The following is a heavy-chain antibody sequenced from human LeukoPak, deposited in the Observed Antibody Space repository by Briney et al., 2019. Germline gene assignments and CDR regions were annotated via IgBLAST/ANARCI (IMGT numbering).Heavy chain of an antibody. CDR3: ARDAYYDFWSGYRPFSWFDP. V-gene: IGHV3-30*01. CDR1: GFTFSSYW. CDR2: ISYDGSNK. J-gene: IGHJ5*02. Sequence: GGSLRLSCAASGFTFSSYWMSWVRQAPGKGLEWVAVISYDGSNKYYADSVKGRFTISRDNSKNTLYLQMNSLRAEDTAVYYCARDAYYDFWSGYRPFSWFDPWGQGTLVTVSS. D-gene: IGHD3-3*01.